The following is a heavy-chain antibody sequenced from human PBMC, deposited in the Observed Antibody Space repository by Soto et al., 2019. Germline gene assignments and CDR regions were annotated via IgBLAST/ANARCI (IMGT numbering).Heavy chain of an antibody. V-gene: IGHV3-53*04. CDR3: ARESNTAMAQNAFDI. Sequence: PGGSLRLSCAASGFTVSSNYMSWVRQAPGKGLEWVSVIYSGGSTYYADSVKGRFTISRHNSKNTLYLQMNSLRAEDTAVYYCARESNTAMAQNAFDIWGQGTMVTVSS. J-gene: IGHJ3*02. CDR2: IYSGGST. D-gene: IGHD5-18*01. CDR1: GFTVSSNY.